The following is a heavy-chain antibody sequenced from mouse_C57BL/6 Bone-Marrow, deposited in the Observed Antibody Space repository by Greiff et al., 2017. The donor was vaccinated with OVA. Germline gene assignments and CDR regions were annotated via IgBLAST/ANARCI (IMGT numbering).Heavy chain of an antibody. CDR3: AKLSNRAWFAY. Sequence: VKLMESGAELVKPGASVKISCKVSGYTITDYYLNWVMQRPGLGLEWIGKIGPGSGSTYYNEKFKGKATLTADKSSSTAYMQLSSLTSEDSAVYFCAKLSNRAWFAYWGQGTLVTVSA. D-gene: IGHD2-5*01. CDR1: GYTITDYY. CDR2: IGPGSGST. J-gene: IGHJ3*01. V-gene: IGHV1-77*01.